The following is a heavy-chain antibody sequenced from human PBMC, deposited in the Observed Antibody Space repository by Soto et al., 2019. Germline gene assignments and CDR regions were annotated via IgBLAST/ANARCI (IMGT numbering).Heavy chain of an antibody. J-gene: IGHJ6*02. D-gene: IGHD2-15*01. Sequence: GSLRLSCAASGFTFSNAWMSWVRQAPGKGLEWVGRIKSKTDGGTTDYAAPVKGRFTISRDDSKNTLYLQMNSLKTEDTAVYYCTIDTHYYHSGMDVWGQGTTVTVSS. V-gene: IGHV3-15*01. CDR2: IKSKTDGGTT. CDR3: TIDTHYYHSGMDV. CDR1: GFTFSNAW.